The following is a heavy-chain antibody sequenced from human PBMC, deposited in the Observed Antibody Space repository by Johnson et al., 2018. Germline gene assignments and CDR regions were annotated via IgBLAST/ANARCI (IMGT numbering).Heavy chain of an antibody. CDR1: GGSISSYW. CDR2: VYHSGST. V-gene: IGHV4-59*01. D-gene: IGHD6-19*01. CDR3: ARGRRAVAGPTGNVQH. J-gene: IGHJ1*01. Sequence: QVQLQESGPGLVKXSETLSLXCTVSGGSISSYWWSWIRQPPGKGLEYIGYVYHSGSTIYNPSLESRVTSSIDTSKNQFSLKLRSVTAADTAMYYCARGRRAVAGPTGNVQHWGQGTLVTVSS.